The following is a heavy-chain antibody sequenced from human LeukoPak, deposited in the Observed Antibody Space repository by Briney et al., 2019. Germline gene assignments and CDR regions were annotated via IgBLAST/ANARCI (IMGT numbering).Heavy chain of an antibody. Sequence: SVKVSCKASGGTFSSYATSWVRQAPGQGLEWMGRIIPILGIANYAQKFQGRVTITADKSTSTAYMELSSLRSEDTAVYYCASLAAADRNYYDSSGVDYWGQGTLVTVSS. CDR1: GGTFSSYA. CDR3: ASLAAADRNYYDSSGVDY. D-gene: IGHD3-22*01. CDR2: IIPILGIA. V-gene: IGHV1-69*04. J-gene: IGHJ4*02.